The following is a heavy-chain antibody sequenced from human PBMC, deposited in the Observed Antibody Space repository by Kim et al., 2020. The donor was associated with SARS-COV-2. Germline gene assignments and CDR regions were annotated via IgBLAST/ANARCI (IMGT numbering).Heavy chain of an antibody. J-gene: IGHJ6*02. Sequence: SETLSLTCTVSGGSISSSSYYWGWIRQPPGKGLEWIGSIYYSGSTYYNPSLKSRVTISVDTSKNQFSLKLSSVTAADTAVYYCVLTMVRGVIRGYYYYGMDVWGQGTTVTVSS. CDR3: VLTMVRGVIRGYYYYGMDV. V-gene: IGHV4-39*01. CDR1: GGSISSSSYY. D-gene: IGHD3-10*01. CDR2: IYYSGST.